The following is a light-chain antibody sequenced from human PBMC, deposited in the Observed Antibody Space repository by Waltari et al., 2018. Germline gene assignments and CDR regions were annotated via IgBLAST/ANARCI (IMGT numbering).Light chain of an antibody. CDR3: HQTYTARRT. CDR1: QSVGTF. Sequence: DIQMTQSPSSLSASVGDRVTISCRANQSVGTFLNWYQQKRGKAPKLLIYAASSLPSGVSSRCTSRGALRDFTLTIQNLQPDDLGIYFCHQTYTARRTFGQGTRVEI. CDR2: AAS. J-gene: IGKJ1*01. V-gene: IGKV1-39*01.